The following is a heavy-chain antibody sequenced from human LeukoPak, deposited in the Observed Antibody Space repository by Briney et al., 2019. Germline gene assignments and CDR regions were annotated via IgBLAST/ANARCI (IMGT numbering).Heavy chain of an antibody. Sequence: ASVKVSCKASGYTFTSYDINWVRQATGQGLEWMGWINPNSGNTGYAQKFQGRVTMTRNTSISTAYMELSSLRSEDTAVYYCARYGSGSYYYYYYGMDVWGQGTTVTVSS. J-gene: IGHJ6*02. CDR3: ARYGSGSYYYYYYGMDV. D-gene: IGHD3-10*01. V-gene: IGHV1-8*01. CDR2: INPNSGNT. CDR1: GYTFTSYD.